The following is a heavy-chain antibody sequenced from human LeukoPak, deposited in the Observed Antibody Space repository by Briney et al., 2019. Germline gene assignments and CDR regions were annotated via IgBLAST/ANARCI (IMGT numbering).Heavy chain of an antibody. CDR3: ARDGDSGSYYGGY. CDR1: GGSISSGDYY. D-gene: IGHD1-26*01. Sequence: PSETLPLTFTVSGGSISSGDYYWSWIRQPPGKGLEWIGYIYYSGSTYYNPSLKSRVTISVDTSKNRFSLKLSSVTAADTAVYYCARDGDSGSYYGGYWGQGTLVTVSS. V-gene: IGHV4-30-4*08. J-gene: IGHJ4*02. CDR2: IYYSGST.